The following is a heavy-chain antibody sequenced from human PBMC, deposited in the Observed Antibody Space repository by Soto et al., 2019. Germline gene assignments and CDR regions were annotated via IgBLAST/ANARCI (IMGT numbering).Heavy chain of an antibody. CDR1: GYTFTGYY. V-gene: IGHV1-2*04. J-gene: IGHJ6*02. CDR3: ATPEGFTTGMDV. CDR2: INPNSGGT. Sequence: ASVKVSCKASGYTFTGYYMHWVRQAPGQGLEWMGWINPNSGGTNYAQKFQGWVTMTRDTSISTAYMELSRLRSDDTAVYYCATPEGFTTGMDVWGQATTVTVYS. D-gene: IGHD3-22*01.